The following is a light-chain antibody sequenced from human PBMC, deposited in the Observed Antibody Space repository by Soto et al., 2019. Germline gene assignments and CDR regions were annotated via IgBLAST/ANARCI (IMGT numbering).Light chain of an antibody. V-gene: IGLV2-14*01. CDR1: SSDIGGYIY. Sequence: QSARAQPASVSASPGQSITISCTGTSSDIGGYIYVSWYQHHPGKAPRLMIYEVSSRPSGVSNRFSGSKSGNTASLTISGLQAEDEAQYYCSSYSSANTVIFGG. J-gene: IGLJ2*01. CDR3: SSYSSANTVI. CDR2: EVS.